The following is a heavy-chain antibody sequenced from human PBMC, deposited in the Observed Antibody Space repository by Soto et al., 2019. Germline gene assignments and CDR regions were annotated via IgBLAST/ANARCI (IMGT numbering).Heavy chain of an antibody. CDR2: INTGTAST. CDR3: ARGPEDSYGMDV. CDR1: GYSFSDYT. J-gene: IGHJ6*02. V-gene: IGHV1-3*04. Sequence: QVQLVQSGAEVKKPGASVKVSCKASGYSFSDYTMHWVRRAPGQPPEWMARINTGTASTEYSQKFQGRVTITRDTSPTTAYRDLSSLRSEDTAVYYCARGPEDSYGMDVWGQGTTVTVS.